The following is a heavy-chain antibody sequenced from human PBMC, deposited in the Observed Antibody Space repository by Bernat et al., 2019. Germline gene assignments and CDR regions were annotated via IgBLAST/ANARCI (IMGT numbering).Heavy chain of an antibody. J-gene: IGHJ5*02. Sequence: QVQLQQWGAGLLKPSETLSLTCAVYGGSFSGYYWSWIRQPPGKGLEWIGEINHSGSTNYNPSLKSRVTISVDTSKNQFSLKLSSVTAADTAVYYCARGRSSGWYWGNWFDPWGQGTLVTVSS. CDR2: INHSGST. D-gene: IGHD6-19*01. V-gene: IGHV4-34*01. CDR1: GGSFSGYY. CDR3: ARGRSSGWYWGNWFDP.